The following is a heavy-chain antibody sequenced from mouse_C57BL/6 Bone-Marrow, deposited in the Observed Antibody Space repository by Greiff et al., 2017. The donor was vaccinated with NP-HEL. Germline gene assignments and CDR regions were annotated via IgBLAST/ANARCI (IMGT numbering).Heavy chain of an antibody. CDR1: GFTFSDYY. Sequence: EVMLVESEGGLVQPGSSMKLSCTASGFTFSDYYMAWVRQVPEKGLEWVANINYDGSSTYYLDSLKSRFIISRDNAKNILYLQMSSLKSEDTATYYCARALSPSQAYAMDYWGQGTSVTVSS. V-gene: IGHV5-16*01. D-gene: IGHD3-2*02. CDR3: ARALSPSQAYAMDY. CDR2: INYDGSST. J-gene: IGHJ4*01.